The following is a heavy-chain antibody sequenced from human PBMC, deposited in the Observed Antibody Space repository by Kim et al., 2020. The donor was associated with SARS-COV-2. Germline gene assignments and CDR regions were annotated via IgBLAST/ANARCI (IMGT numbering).Heavy chain of an antibody. D-gene: IGHD4-17*01. J-gene: IGHJ3*02. Sequence: GGSLRLSCAASGFTFSSYSMNWVRQAPGKGLEWVSSISSSSSYIYYADSVKGRFTISRDNAKNSLYLQMNSLRAEDTGVYYCASLGATTVEDFDIWGQGTMLTVSS. CDR2: ISSSSSYI. V-gene: IGHV3-21*01. CDR3: ASLGATTVEDFDI. CDR1: GFTFSSYS.